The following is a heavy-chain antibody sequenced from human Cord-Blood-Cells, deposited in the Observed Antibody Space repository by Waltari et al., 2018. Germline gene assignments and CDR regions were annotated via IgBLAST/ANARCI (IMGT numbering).Heavy chain of an antibody. Sequence: QVQLQQWGAGLLKPSETLSLTCAVYGGSFSGYYWSCIRHPPGKGLEWIGESNHSGSTNYNPSLKSRVTISVDTSKNQFSLKLSSVTAADTAVYYCARGGSVAGNHYYYGMDVWGQGTTVTVSS. V-gene: IGHV4-34*01. J-gene: IGHJ6*02. CDR1: GGSFSGYY. CDR2: SNHSGST. D-gene: IGHD6-19*01. CDR3: ARGGSVAGNHYYYGMDV.